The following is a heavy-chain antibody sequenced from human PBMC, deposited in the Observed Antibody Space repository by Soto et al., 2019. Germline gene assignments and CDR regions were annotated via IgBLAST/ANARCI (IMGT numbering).Heavy chain of an antibody. V-gene: IGHV4-59*08. CDR1: GGSISSYY. Sequence: QVQLQESGPGLVKPSETLSLTCTVSGGSISSYYWSWIRQPPGKGLEWIGYIYYSGSTNYNPSLTSRVTISVDTSKNQFSLKLSSVTAADTAVYYCARRYSSSFDYWGQGPLVTVSA. J-gene: IGHJ4*02. CDR3: ARRYSSSFDY. CDR2: IYYSGST. D-gene: IGHD6-13*01.